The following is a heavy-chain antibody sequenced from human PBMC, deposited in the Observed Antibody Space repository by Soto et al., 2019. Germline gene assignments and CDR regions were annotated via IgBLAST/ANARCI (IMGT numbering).Heavy chain of an antibody. D-gene: IGHD3-3*01. CDR3: TSTIFGVVIPGGYYYGMDV. Sequence: GGSLRLSCIASGFTFGDYSMSWFRQAPGKGLEWVGFIRSKVYGGTTEYAASVKGRFTISRDDSISIAYLQMNSLKTEDTAVYYCTSTIFGVVIPGGYYYGMDVWGQGTTVTVSS. V-gene: IGHV3-49*03. J-gene: IGHJ6*02. CDR2: IRSKVYGGTT. CDR1: GFTFGDYS.